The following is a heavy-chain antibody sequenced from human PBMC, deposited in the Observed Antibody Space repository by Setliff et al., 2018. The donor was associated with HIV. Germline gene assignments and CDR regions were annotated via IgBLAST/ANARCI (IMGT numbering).Heavy chain of an antibody. D-gene: IGHD3-16*01. J-gene: IGHJ4*02. CDR3: ARDRPREDTYVRFDY. Sequence: SETLSLTCAVYGGSFSAYYWSWIRQLPGKGLDWIGYIYYSGSSYYNPSLKSRVTISVDTSKNQFSLKLSSVTAAGTAVYYCARDRPREDTYVRFDYWGQGVPVTVSS. CDR2: IYYSGSS. V-gene: IGHV4-34*01. CDR1: GGSFSAYY.